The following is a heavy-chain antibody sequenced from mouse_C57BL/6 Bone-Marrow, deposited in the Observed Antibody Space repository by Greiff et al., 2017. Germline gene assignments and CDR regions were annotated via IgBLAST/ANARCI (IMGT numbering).Heavy chain of an antibody. CDR3: ARRTYWYFDV. CDR1: GYAFSSSW. J-gene: IGHJ1*03. V-gene: IGHV1-82*01. Sequence: QVQLLQSGPELVKPGASVKISCKASGYAFSSSWMNWVKQRPGKGLEWIGRIYPGDGDTNYNGKFKGKDTLAADKSSSTAYMQLSSLTSVESAVYFCARRTYWYFDVWGTGTTVTVSS. CDR2: IYPGDGDT.